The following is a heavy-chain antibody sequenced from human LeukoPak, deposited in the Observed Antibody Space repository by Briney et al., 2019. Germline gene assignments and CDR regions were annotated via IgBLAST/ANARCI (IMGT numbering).Heavy chain of an antibody. CDR3: ARDSSAMFDY. D-gene: IGHD2-2*01. Sequence: SQTLSLTCAISGGSVSSNSAAWNWIRQSPSRGLEWLGRTYYGSKWYNDYAISMKGRITINPDTSKNQFSLQLNSVTPEDTAVYYCARDSSAMFDYWGQGTLVAVSS. V-gene: IGHV6-1*01. CDR1: GGSVSSNSAA. J-gene: IGHJ4*02. CDR2: TYYGSKWYN.